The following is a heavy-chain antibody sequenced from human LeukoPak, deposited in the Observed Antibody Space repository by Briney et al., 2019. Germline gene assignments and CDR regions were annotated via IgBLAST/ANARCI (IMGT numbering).Heavy chain of an antibody. CDR1: GGSMSTYY. Sequence: SETLSLTCTVSGGSMSTYYWTWIRQPPGKGLEWIGFIYYTGSTNYNPSLKSRVTISVDTSKNQFSLKLSSVTAADTAVYYCARDGYNLGVDYWGQGTLVTVSS. D-gene: IGHD5-24*01. CDR2: IYYTGST. J-gene: IGHJ4*02. V-gene: IGHV4-59*12. CDR3: ARDGYNLGVDY.